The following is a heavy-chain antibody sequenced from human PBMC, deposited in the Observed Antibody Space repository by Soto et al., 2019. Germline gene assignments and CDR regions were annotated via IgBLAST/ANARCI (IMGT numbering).Heavy chain of an antibody. CDR1: GYTFTSYA. J-gene: IGHJ3*02. D-gene: IGHD3-10*01. Sequence: GASVKVSCKASGYTFTSYAMHWVRQAPGQRLEWMGWINAGNGNTKYSQKLQGRVTITRDTSASTAYMELSSLRSEDTAVYYCARGNDYGSGAYAFDIWGQGTMVTVSS. CDR3: ARGNDYGSGAYAFDI. CDR2: INAGNGNT. V-gene: IGHV1-3*01.